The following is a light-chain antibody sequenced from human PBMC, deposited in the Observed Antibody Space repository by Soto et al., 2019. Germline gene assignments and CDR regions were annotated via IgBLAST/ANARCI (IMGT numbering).Light chain of an antibody. CDR1: QSFSSTY. J-gene: IGKJ5*01. CDR2: GAY. V-gene: IGKV3-20*01. CDR3: KQYSSSPIT. Sequence: EIVLTQSPGTLSLSPGERATLSCRASQSFSSTYLAWYQQKPGQAPRLLIYGAYSRATGIPDRFSGGGSGTDFSLTISRLDPEDFAVYYCKQYSSSPITFGQGTRLEIK.